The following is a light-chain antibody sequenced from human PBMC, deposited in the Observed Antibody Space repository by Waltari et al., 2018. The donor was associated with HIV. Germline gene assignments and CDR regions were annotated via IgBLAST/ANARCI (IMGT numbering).Light chain of an antibody. J-gene: IGLJ3*02. Sequence: YVLTPPPSVSVAPGKTASLACGGDNIGSKSGHWYQQKPGQAPVLVVYYDSERPSGISERISGSNSGNTATLTISRVEAGDEADYYCQVWDTVTDQGVFGGGTKLTVL. CDR2: YDS. V-gene: IGLV3-21*04. CDR1: NIGSKS. CDR3: QVWDTVTDQGV.